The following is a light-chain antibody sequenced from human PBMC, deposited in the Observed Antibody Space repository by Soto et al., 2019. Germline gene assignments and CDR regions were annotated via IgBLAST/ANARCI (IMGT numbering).Light chain of an antibody. Sequence: QSALTQPPSASGFPGQSVTISCTGTSSDVGYYDYVSWYQQHPGKAPKLVIYEVTKRPSGVPDRVSGSKSGNTASLTVSGLRAEDEADYYCSSYAGSNNFVFGSGTKVTVL. CDR1: SSDVGYYDY. V-gene: IGLV2-8*01. J-gene: IGLJ1*01. CDR2: EVT. CDR3: SSYAGSNNFV.